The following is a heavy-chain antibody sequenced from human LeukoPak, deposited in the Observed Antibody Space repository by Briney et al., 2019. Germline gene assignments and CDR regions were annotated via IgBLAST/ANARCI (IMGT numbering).Heavy chain of an antibody. D-gene: IGHD4-17*01. Sequence: GGSLRLSCAASGFTFTSYAMSWVRQAPGKGLEWVSGISGSGSSGSTYYADSVKGRFTISRDNSKNTLYLQMNSLRAEDTAVYYCAKDRYGDYLDAFDIWGQGTMVTVSS. J-gene: IGHJ3*02. V-gene: IGHV3-23*01. CDR3: AKDRYGDYLDAFDI. CDR1: GFTFTSYA. CDR2: ISGSGSSGST.